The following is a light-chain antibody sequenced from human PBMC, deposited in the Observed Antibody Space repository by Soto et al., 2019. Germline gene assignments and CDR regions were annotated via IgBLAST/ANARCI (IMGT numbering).Light chain of an antibody. Sequence: EIVLTQSPGTLSLSPGERATLSCRVSQSVSSSYLAWYQQKPGQAPGLLIYGASSRATGIPDRFSGSGSGTDFTLTISRLEPEDFAVYYCQHYGSSTWTFGQGTKVEIK. CDR3: QHYGSSTWT. CDR2: GAS. CDR1: QSVSSSY. J-gene: IGKJ1*01. V-gene: IGKV3-20*01.